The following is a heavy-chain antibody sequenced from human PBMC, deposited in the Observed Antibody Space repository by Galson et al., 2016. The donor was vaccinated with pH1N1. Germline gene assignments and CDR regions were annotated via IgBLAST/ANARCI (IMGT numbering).Heavy chain of an antibody. CDR1: GGSIRSGSYY. Sequence: SETLSLTCTVSGGSIRSGSYYWTWIRQPAAKGLEWIGYIYTSGSTSYNPSLKSRVTMSVDTSKNQFSLKLSSVTAADTAVYYCARVPRGEQLYYFDYWGQGTLVTVSS. J-gene: IGHJ4*02. CDR3: ARVPRGEQLYYFDY. V-gene: IGHV4-61*10. CDR2: IYTSGST. D-gene: IGHD3-16*01.